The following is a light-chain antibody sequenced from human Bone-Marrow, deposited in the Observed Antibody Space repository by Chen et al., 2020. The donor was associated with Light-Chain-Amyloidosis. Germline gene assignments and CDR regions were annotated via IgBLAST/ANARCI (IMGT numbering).Light chain of an antibody. CDR3: QSXQGSSQGV. CDR2: EYD. Sequence: NFMLTQPHSVSESPGKTVIXSCXXXSGSSXTNYVQWYHQRPGKSPTTGIYEYDKRPSGVPDRFSNYIDRSSNSAXLTISXLKXXDEADXXWQSXQGSSQGVFGGGTKLTVL. CDR1: SGSSXTNY. V-gene: IGLV6-57*01. J-gene: IGLJ3*02.